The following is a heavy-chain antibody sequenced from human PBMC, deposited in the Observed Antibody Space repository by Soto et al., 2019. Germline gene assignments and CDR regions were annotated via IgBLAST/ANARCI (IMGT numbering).Heavy chain of an antibody. V-gene: IGHV4-59*02. CDR1: GVSVSTYL. Sequence: RSLTCSGSGVSVSTYLWSWIRQPPGKGLEWIGYIHNSGSTNYNPSLKSRVTRSVDTSKNQFSLKLSSVTAADTAVYYCARVMIAPAASYYYYGMDVWGQGTTVTVSS. J-gene: IGHJ6*02. CDR2: IHNSGST. D-gene: IGHD2-2*01. CDR3: ARVMIAPAASYYYYGMDV.